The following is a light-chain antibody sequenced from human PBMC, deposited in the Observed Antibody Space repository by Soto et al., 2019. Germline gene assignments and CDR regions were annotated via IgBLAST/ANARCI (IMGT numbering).Light chain of an antibody. CDR3: QQTYSTPPT. Sequence: DIQMTQSPSSLSASVVDRVTITCRASQSISSYLNWYQQKPGKAPKLLIYAASSLQSGVPSRFSGSGSRTDFTLTISSLQPEDFATYYCQQTYSTPPTFGQGTKVEI. V-gene: IGKV1-39*01. CDR2: AAS. CDR1: QSISSY. J-gene: IGKJ1*01.